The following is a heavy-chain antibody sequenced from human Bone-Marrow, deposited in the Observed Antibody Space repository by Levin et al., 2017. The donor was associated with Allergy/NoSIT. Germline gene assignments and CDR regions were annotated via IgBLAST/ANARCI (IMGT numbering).Heavy chain of an antibody. J-gene: IGHJ3*02. CDR2: IKDDGSEI. D-gene: IGHD1-14*01. Sequence: GGSLRLSCVVSGLTFSNFWMSWVRQAPGKGLEWVANIKDDGSEIYYVDSVRGRFTISRDNAKNSVYLQMNSLRVEDTAVYFCASGRIGMIWGQGTMVTVSS. CDR3: ASGRIGMI. CDR1: GLTFSNFW. V-gene: IGHV3-7*01.